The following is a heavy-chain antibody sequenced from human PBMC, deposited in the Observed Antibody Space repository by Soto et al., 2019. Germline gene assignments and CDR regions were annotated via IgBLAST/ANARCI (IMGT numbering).Heavy chain of an antibody. CDR2: IYYSGST. J-gene: IGHJ5*02. CDR1: GGSISSSSYY. Sequence: SETLSLTCTVSGGSISSSSYYWGWIRQPPGKGLEWIGSIYYSGSTYYNPSLKSRVTISVDTSKNQFSLKLSSVTAADTAAYYCARRDLRLRFFRSGFDPWGQGTLVTVSS. CDR3: ARRDLRLRFFRSGFDP. D-gene: IGHD3-3*01. V-gene: IGHV4-39*01.